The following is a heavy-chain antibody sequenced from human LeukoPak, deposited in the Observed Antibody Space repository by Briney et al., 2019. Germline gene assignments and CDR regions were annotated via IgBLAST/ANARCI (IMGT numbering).Heavy chain of an antibody. D-gene: IGHD3-3*01. CDR3: ASCHYDFWSGYYP. Sequence: ASVKVSCKASGGTFSSYTISWVRQAPGQGLEWMGRIIPILGIANYARKFQGRVTITADKSTSTAYMELSSLRSEDTAVYYCASCHYDFWSGYYPWGQGTLVTVSS. J-gene: IGHJ5*02. V-gene: IGHV1-69*02. CDR1: GGTFSSYT. CDR2: IIPILGIA.